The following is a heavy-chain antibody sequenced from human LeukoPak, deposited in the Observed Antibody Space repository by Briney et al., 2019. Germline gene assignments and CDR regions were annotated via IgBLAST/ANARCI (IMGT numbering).Heavy chain of an antibody. CDR2: IYYSGST. Sequence: KTSQTLSLTCTVSGGSISSGGYYWSWIRQHPGKGLEWIGYIYYSGSTYYNPSLKSRVTISVDTSKNQFSLKLSSVTAEDTAVYYCARTSLSGDGYKVGYFDSWGQGTLVTVSS. CDR1: GGSISSGGYY. V-gene: IGHV4-31*03. CDR3: ARTSLSGDGYKVGYFDS. D-gene: IGHD5-24*01. J-gene: IGHJ4*02.